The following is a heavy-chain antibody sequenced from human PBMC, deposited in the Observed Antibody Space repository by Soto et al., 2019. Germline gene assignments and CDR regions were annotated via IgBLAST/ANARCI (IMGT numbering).Heavy chain of an antibody. CDR2: IIPIFGTA. J-gene: IGHJ6*02. CDR3: ASRGYDFWSGYYSNYYYYGMDV. V-gene: IGHV1-69*06. CDR1: GGTFSSYA. D-gene: IGHD3-3*01. Sequence: QVQLVQSGAEVKKPGSSVKVSCKASGGTFSSYAISWVRQAPGQGLEWMGGIIPIFGTANYAQKFQGRVTITADKSPSTAYMELSSLRSEDTAVYYCASRGYDFWSGYYSNYYYYGMDVWGQGTTVTVSS.